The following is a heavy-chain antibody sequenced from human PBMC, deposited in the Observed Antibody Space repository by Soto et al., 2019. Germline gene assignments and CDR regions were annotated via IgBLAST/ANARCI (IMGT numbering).Heavy chain of an antibody. V-gene: IGHV3-30*03. CDR2: ISYDGSNK. D-gene: IGHD5-18*01. CDR3: ATGSGYSYGTFDY. J-gene: IGHJ4*02. CDR1: GFTFSSYG. Sequence: GGSLRLSCAASGFTFSSYGMHWVRQAPGKGLEWVAVISYDGSNKYYADSVKGRFTISRDNSKNTLYLQMNSLRAEDTAVYYCATGSGYSYGTFDYWGQGTLLTVSS.